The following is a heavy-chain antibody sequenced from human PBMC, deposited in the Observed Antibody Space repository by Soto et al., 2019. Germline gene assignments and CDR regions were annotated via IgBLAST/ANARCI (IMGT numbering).Heavy chain of an antibody. D-gene: IGHD3-22*01. V-gene: IGHV1-8*01. CDR2: MNPNSGNS. CDR3: AKAGGAFYDSRGFYYYYFDY. CDR1: GYTFTNSD. J-gene: IGHJ4*02. Sequence: ASVKVSCKASGYTFTNSDINWVRQATGQGLEWLGWMNPNSGNSGCAQKFQGRVTMTRNTSISTAYMELSSLRSEDTAVYYCAKAGGAFYDSRGFYYYYFDYWGLGTLVTVSS.